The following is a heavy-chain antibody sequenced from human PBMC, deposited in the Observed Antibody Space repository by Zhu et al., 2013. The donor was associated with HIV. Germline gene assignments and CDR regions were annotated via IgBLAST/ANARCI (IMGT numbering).Heavy chain of an antibody. CDR1: GYTFTTYG. CDR3: ARGGCSATSCYNPLDY. Sequence: QVQLVQSGAEVKKPGASVRVSCKASGYTFTTYGISWVRQAPGQGLEWLGWISTYNGNTYYAQELQGRVTMTTDTSTNTAYLELRSLTSDDTAVYYCARGGCSATSCYNPLDYWGQGTLVTVSS. CDR2: ISTYNGNT. J-gene: IGHJ4*02. D-gene: IGHD2-2*02. V-gene: IGHV1-18*01.